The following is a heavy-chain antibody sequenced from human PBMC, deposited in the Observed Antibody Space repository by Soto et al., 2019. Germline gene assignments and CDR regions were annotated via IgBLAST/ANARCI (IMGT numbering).Heavy chain of an antibody. CDR3: AVAVRGAKYFQH. Sequence: GGSLRLACAASGFTFDDYAMHWVRQAPGKGLEWVSGISWNSGSIGYADSVKGRFTISRDNAKNSLYLQMNSLRAEDTALYYCAVAVRGAKYFQHWGQGTLVTVSS. V-gene: IGHV3-9*01. D-gene: IGHD3-10*01. CDR1: GFTFDDYA. CDR2: ISWNSGSI. J-gene: IGHJ1*01.